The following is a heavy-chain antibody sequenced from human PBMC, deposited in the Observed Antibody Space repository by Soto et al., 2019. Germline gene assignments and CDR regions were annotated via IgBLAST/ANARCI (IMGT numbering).Heavy chain of an antibody. V-gene: IGHV3-48*02. J-gene: IGHJ4*02. CDR2: ISSSSSTI. CDR1: GFTFSSYS. CDR3: ARGYSSRSMYYFDY. Sequence: GGSLRLSCAGSGFTFSSYSMNWVRQAPGKGLEWVSYISSSSSTIYYADSVKGRFTISRDNAKNSLYLQMNSLRDEDTAVYYCARGYSSRSMYYFDYWGQGTLVTVSS. D-gene: IGHD6-13*01.